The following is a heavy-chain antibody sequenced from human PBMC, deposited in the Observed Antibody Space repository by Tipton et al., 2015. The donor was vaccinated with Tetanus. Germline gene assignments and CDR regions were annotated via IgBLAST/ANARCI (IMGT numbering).Heavy chain of an antibody. Sequence: SLRLSCAASEFIFSTYTMNWVRQAPGKGLEWVSSISLSSSYIHYADSVKGRFVVSRDNAKNSLYLQMNTLRDDDTAVYYCARRGEARANWFDSWGQGSLVIVSS. J-gene: IGHJ5*01. CDR2: ISLSSSYI. CDR1: EFIFSTYT. D-gene: IGHD2-21*01. V-gene: IGHV3-21*01. CDR3: ARRGEARANWFDS.